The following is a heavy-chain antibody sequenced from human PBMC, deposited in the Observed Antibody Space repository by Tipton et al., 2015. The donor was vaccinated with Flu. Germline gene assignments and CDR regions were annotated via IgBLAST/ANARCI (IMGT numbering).Heavy chain of an antibody. CDR3: AREFYESARHYYYGMDV. CDR1: GGSFSGYY. Sequence: LRLSCAVHGGSFSGYYWSWIRQPPGKGLEWIGEINHSGSTNYNPSLKSRVTISGDTSKNQFSLKLSSVTAADTAVFYCAREFYESARHYYYGMDVWGQGTTVTVSS. CDR2: INHSGST. J-gene: IGHJ6*02. V-gene: IGHV4-34*01. D-gene: IGHD3-22*01.